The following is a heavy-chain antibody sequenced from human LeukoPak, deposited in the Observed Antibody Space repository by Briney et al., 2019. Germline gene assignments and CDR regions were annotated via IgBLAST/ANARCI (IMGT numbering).Heavy chain of an antibody. D-gene: IGHD3-22*01. CDR3: ARDTYYYDSSGYRTLGY. V-gene: IGHV3-23*01. Sequence: PGGSLRLPCAASGFTFSGNGMSWVRQAPGKGLEWVSAFIGSSGNTYYEDSVKGRFTVSRDNSKNALYLQMNSLRAEDTAVYYCARDTYYYDSSGYRTLGYWGQGTLVTVSS. CDR1: GFTFSGNG. J-gene: IGHJ4*02. CDR2: FIGSSGNT.